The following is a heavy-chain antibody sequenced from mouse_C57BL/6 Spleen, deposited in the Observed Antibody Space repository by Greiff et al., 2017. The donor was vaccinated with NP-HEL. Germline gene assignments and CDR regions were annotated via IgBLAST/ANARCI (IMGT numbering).Heavy chain of an antibody. J-gene: IGHJ4*01. CDR3: ARPMITRAMDY. CDR1: GFTFSDYG. Sequence: EVKLMESGGGLVKPGGSLKLSCAASGFTFSDYGMHWVRQAPEKGLEGVAYISSGSSTIYYADTVKGRFTISRDNAKNTLFLQMTSLRSEDTAMYYCARPMITRAMDYWGQGTSVTVSS. V-gene: IGHV5-17*01. CDR2: ISSGSSTI. D-gene: IGHD2-4*01.